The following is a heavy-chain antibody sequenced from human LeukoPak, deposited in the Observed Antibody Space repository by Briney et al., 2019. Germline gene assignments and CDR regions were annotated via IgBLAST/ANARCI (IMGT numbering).Heavy chain of an antibody. J-gene: IGHJ4*02. CDR3: ARDRHPYYYDSSGYGGPGY. CDR1: GYTFTSYG. D-gene: IGHD3-22*01. V-gene: IGHV1-18*01. CDR2: ISAYNGNT. Sequence: ASVKVSCEASGYTFTSYGISWVRQAPGQGLEWMGWISAYNGNTNYAQKLQGRVTMTTDTSTSTAYMELRSLRSDDTAVYYCARDRHPYYYDSSGYGGPGYWGQGTLVTVSS.